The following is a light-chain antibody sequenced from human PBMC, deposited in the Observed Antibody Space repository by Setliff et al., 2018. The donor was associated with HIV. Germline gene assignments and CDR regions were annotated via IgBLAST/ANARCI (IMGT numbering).Light chain of an antibody. V-gene: IGLV2-14*03. CDR1: SSDVGAYNY. CDR2: DVS. CDR3: SSYTGSSTLEV. Sequence: QSALTQPASVSGSPGQSITISRTGTSSDVGAYNYVSWYQQHPGKAPKLMIYDVSNRPSGVSRRFSGSKSGNTASLTISGLQAEDEAAYYCSSYTGSSTLEVFGTGTKVTVL. J-gene: IGLJ1*01.